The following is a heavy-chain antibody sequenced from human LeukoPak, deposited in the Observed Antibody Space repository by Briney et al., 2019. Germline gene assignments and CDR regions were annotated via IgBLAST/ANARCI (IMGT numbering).Heavy chain of an antibody. Sequence: SLKVSCKASGFTFTNAAVQWVRQARGQRLEWMGWIVVGSGNTNYAQNFQGRVTITRDMSTSTAYMELRSLRSDDTAVYYCARGPEAGGEDYWGQGTLVTVSS. V-gene: IGHV1-58*01. J-gene: IGHJ4*02. CDR1: GFTFTNAA. CDR2: IVVGSGNT. D-gene: IGHD3-16*01. CDR3: ARGPEAGGEDY.